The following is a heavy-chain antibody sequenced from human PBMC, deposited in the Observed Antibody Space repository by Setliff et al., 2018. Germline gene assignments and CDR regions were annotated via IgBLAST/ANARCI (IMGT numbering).Heavy chain of an antibody. CDR1: GGTFSSSG. CDR3: ARELRSPHWHLDS. J-gene: IGHJ5*01. Sequence: GASVKVSCKSSGGTFSSSGITWVRQAPGQGLQWLGRFIPILGATNYAQNFQGRVTITADESTSTGYMELRSLRSDDTAVYYCARELRSPHWHLDSWGQGTQVTVSS. CDR2: FIPILGAT. V-gene: IGHV1-69*13. D-gene: IGHD3-16*01.